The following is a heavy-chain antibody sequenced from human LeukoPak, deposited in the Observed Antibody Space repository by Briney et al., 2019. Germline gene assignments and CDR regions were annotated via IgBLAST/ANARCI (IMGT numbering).Heavy chain of an antibody. CDR3: AKGGAVGATSGD. J-gene: IGHJ4*02. D-gene: IGHD1-26*01. Sequence: GGSLRLSCAASGFTFSSYGMSWVRQAPGKGLEWVSAISGSGGSTYYADSVKGRFTISRDNSKNTLYLQMNSLRAEDTAVYCCAKGGAVGATSGDWGQGTLVTVSS. V-gene: IGHV3-23*01. CDR2: ISGSGGST. CDR1: GFTFSSYG.